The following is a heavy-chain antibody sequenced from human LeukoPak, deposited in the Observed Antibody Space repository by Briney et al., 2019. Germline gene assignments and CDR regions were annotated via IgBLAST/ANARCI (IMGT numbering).Heavy chain of an antibody. D-gene: IGHD1-1*01. Sequence: GGSLRLSCAGSGFTFSSYSMNWVRQAPGKGLEWVSSISRSSSYIYYAASVKGRFTISRDNAKNSLYLQMNRLRAEDTAVYYCARERQLERLAFGKEGSAFDYWGQGTLVTVSS. CDR2: ISRSSSYI. CDR1: GFTFSSYS. V-gene: IGHV3-21*01. J-gene: IGHJ4*02. CDR3: ARERQLERLAFGKEGSAFDY.